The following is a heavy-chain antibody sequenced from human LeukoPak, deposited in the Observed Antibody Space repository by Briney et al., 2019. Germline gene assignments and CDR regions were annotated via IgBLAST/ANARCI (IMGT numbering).Heavy chain of an antibody. CDR1: GGTFSSYA. CDR3: ARGSLPGYYYYYMDV. J-gene: IGHJ6*03. Sequence: GASVKVSCKASGGTFSSYAISWVRQAPGQGLEWMGGIIPIFGTANYAQKFQGRVTITADKSTSTAYMELSGLRSEDTAVYYCARGSLPGYYYYYMDVWGKGTTVTISS. V-gene: IGHV1-69*06. CDR2: IIPIFGTA.